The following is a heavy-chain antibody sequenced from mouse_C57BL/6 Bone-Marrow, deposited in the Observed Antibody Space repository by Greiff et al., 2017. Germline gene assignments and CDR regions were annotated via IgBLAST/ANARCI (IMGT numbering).Heavy chain of an antibody. CDR3: ESHYYGSSDGYAMDY. Sequence: EVHLVESGGGLVQPGGSLSLSCAASGFTFTDYYMSWVRQPPGKALEWLGFIRNKANGYTTKYSAYVKGRFTISRDNNQSILYLQMNALRDEDSATYYCESHYYGSSDGYAMDYWGQGTSVTVSS. CDR1: GFTFTDYY. D-gene: IGHD1-1*01. V-gene: IGHV7-3*01. J-gene: IGHJ4*01. CDR2: IRNKANGYTT.